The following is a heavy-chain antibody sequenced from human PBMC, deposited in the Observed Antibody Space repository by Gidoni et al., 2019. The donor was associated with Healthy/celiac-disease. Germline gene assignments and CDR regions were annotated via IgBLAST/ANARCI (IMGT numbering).Heavy chain of an antibody. V-gene: IGHV3-9*01. J-gene: IGHJ4*02. CDR3: ARKAGYGDPFDY. CDR2: ISWNSGSI. Sequence: EVQLVESGGGLVQPGRSLRLSCAASGFTFDDYAMHWVRQAPGKGLEWVSGISWNSGSIGYADSVKGRFTISRDNAKNSLYLQMNSLRAEDTALYYCARKAGYGDPFDYWGQGTLVTVSS. D-gene: IGHD4-17*01. CDR1: GFTFDDYA.